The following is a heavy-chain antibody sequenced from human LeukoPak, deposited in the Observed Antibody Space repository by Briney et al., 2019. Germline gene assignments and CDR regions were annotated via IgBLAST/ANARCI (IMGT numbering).Heavy chain of an antibody. CDR1: GFTFSSYG. Sequence: PGRSLRLSCAASGFTFSSYGMHWVRQAPGEGLEWVAVIWYDGSNKYYADSVKGRFTISRDNSKNTLYLQMNSLRAEDTAVYYCARVEYSSGWPLDYWGQGTLVTVSS. CDR2: IWYDGSNK. V-gene: IGHV3-33*01. D-gene: IGHD6-19*01. CDR3: ARVEYSSGWPLDY. J-gene: IGHJ4*02.